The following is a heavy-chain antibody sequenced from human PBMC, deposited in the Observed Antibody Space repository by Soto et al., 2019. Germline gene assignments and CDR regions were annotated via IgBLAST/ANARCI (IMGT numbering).Heavy chain of an antibody. V-gene: IGHV5-51*01. CDR1: GYSFTSYW. D-gene: IGHD2-15*01. Sequence: GESLKISCKGSGYSFTSYWIGWVRQMPGKGLEWMGIIYPGDSDTRYSPSFQGQVTISADKSISTAYLQWSSLKASDTAMYYCARRRVVVVAATFDAFDIWRQGTMVTVSS. J-gene: IGHJ3*02. CDR2: IYPGDSDT. CDR3: ARRRVVVVAATFDAFDI.